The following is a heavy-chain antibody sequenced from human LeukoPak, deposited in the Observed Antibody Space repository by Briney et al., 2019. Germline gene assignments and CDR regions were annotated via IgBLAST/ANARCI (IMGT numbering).Heavy chain of an antibody. Sequence: GGSLRLSCAASGFTFSRYAMHWVRQAPGKGLEYVSAISSNGGSTYYANSVKGRFTISRDNSKNTLYLQMGSLRAEDMAVYYCARGTIVGATDYWGQGTLVTVSS. J-gene: IGHJ4*02. CDR2: ISSNGGST. D-gene: IGHD1-26*01. CDR3: ARGTIVGATDY. CDR1: GFTFSRYA. V-gene: IGHV3-64*01.